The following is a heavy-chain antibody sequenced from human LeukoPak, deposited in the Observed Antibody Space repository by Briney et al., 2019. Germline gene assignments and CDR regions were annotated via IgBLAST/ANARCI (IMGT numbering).Heavy chain of an antibody. CDR3: AKDHEPSRGYSYGAIDY. J-gene: IGHJ4*02. CDR2: ISGSGGST. Sequence: PGGSLRLSCAASGFTFSSYAMSWVRQAPGKGLEWVSAISGSGGSTYYADSVKGRFTISRDNSKNTLYLQMNSLRAEDTAVYYCAKDHEPSRGYSYGAIDYWGQGTLVTVSS. V-gene: IGHV3-23*01. D-gene: IGHD5-18*01. CDR1: GFTFSSYA.